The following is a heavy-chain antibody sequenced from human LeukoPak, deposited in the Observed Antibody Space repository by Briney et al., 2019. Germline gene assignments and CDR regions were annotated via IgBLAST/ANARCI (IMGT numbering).Heavy chain of an antibody. CDR2: INPNSGGT. V-gene: IGHV1-2*02. J-gene: IGHJ6*03. CDR3: ARDPAAPYYYYYYYMDV. Sequence: GASVKVSCKASGYTFTGYYMHWVRQAPGQGLEWMGWINPNSGGTNYAQKFQGRVTMTRDTSISTAYMELSRLRSDDTAVYYCARDPAAPYYYYYYYMDVWGKGTTVTVSS. CDR1: GYTFTGYY. D-gene: IGHD6-13*01.